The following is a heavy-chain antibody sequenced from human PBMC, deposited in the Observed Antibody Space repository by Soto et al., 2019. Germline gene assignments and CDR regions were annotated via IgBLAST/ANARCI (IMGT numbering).Heavy chain of an antibody. D-gene: IGHD2-15*01. CDR3: GRDNRKEVGVGGLNAMDV. V-gene: IGHV1-18*01. Sequence: QVQLVQSGPEVMKPGASVKVSCKASGYTFTTYGISWVRLAPGQGLEWLGWISGYNGQTNYAPRFRDRVTLTTDTSPSKNKMELRGLRSDEPAIYFCGRDNRKEVGVGGLNAMDVWGQGTTVTVSS. J-gene: IGHJ6*02. CDR2: ISGYNGQT. CDR1: GYTFTTYG.